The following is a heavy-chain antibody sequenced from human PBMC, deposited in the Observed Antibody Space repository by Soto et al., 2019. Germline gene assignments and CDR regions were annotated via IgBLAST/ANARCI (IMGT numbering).Heavy chain of an antibody. J-gene: IGHJ4*02. CDR1: GFTFSDYY. CDR3: ARGPAAGTSYYFDY. CDR2: ISSSSSYT. V-gene: IGHV3-11*06. D-gene: IGHD6-13*01. Sequence: PGGSLRLSCAASGFTFSDYYMSWIRQAPGKGLEWVSYISSSSSYTNYADSVKGRFTISRDNAKNSLYLQMNSLRADDTAVFYCARGPAAGTSYYFDYWGQGTLVTVSS.